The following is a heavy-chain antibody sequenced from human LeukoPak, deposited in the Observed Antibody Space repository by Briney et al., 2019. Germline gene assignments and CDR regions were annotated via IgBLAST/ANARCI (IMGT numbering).Heavy chain of an antibody. CDR1: GFSLPTGGVG. CDR2: IYWDDDE. J-gene: IGHJ4*02. D-gene: IGHD4-11*01. CDR3: AHITTVTCADY. V-gene: IGHV2-5*02. Sequence: ESGPTLVKPTQTLTLTCTFSGFSLPTGGVGVGWIRQPPGKALEWLALIYWDDDERYSPSLKSRLTITKDTSKNQVVLTITNMDPVDTATYYCAHITTVTCADYWGQGTLVTVSS.